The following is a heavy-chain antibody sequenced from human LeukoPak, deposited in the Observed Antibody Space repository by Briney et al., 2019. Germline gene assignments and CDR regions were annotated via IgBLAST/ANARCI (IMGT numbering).Heavy chain of an antibody. CDR1: GFTFSSYG. Sequence: GRSLRLSCAASGFTFSSYGMHWVRQAPGKGLEWVAGIWYDGSNKYYAESVKGRFTISRDNSKNTLYLQMNSLRAEDTAVYYCARDGGTIAAAAYFDYWGQGTLVTVSS. J-gene: IGHJ4*02. V-gene: IGHV3-33*01. CDR2: IWYDGSNK. CDR3: ARDGGTIAAAAYFDY. D-gene: IGHD6-13*01.